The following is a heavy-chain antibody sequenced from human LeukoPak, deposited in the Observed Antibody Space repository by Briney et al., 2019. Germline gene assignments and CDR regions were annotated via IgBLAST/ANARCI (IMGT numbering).Heavy chain of an antibody. CDR2: IVVGSGNT. J-gene: IGHJ4*02. CDR1: GFTFTSSA. CDR3: AVSSYYGSGTLDY. D-gene: IGHD3-10*01. V-gene: IGHV1-58*01. Sequence: SVKVSCTASGFTFTSSAVQWVRQARGQRLEWIGWIVVGSGNTNYAQKFQERVTITRDMSTGTAYMELSSLRSEDTAVYYCAVSSYYGSGTLDYWGQGTLVTVSS.